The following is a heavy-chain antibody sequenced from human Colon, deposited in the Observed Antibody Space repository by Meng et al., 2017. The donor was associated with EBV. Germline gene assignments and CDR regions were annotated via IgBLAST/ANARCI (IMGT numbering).Heavy chain of an antibody. V-gene: IGHV4-59*01. CDR1: AATITANH. Sequence: NESGPGLLKTSEILCLTLNFSAATITANHWTWIRQPTGKGLEWIGYIYYTGSMNYNPSLKSRVTMSMDTSNNQFSLKLSSVTAADTAVYYCARYSTNWPFDNWGRGTLVTVSS. J-gene: IGHJ4*02. CDR3: ARYSTNWPFDN. D-gene: IGHD2-2*01. CDR2: IYYTGSM.